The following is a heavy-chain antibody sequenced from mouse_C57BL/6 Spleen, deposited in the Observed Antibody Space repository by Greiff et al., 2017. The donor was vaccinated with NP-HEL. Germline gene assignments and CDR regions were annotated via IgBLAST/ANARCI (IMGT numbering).Heavy chain of an antibody. CDR1: GYTFTSYW. V-gene: IGHV1-69*01. D-gene: IGHD4-1*01. J-gene: IGHJ3*01. CDR2: IDPSDSYT. Sequence: VQLQQPGAELVMPGASVKLSCKASGYTFTSYWMHWVKQRPGQGLEWIGEIDPSDSYTNYNQKFKGKSTLTVDKSSSTAYMQLSSLTSEDSAVYYCARGELGAWFAYWGQGTLVTVSA. CDR3: ARGELGAWFAY.